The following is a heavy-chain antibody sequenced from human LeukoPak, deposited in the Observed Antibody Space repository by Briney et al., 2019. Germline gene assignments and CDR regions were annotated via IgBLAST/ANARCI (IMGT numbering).Heavy chain of an antibody. V-gene: IGHV1-2*02. CDR1: GYTFTDYY. J-gene: IGHJ5*02. Sequence: ASVKVSCKASGYTFTDYYMHWVRQAPGQGLEWMGWINPNSSDPNYAQKFQGRVTMTRDTSISTAYMELSSLRSDDTAVCYCARGVGTSWFDPWGQGTLVTVSS. CDR2: INPNSSDP. CDR3: ARGVGTSWFDP. D-gene: IGHD2-15*01.